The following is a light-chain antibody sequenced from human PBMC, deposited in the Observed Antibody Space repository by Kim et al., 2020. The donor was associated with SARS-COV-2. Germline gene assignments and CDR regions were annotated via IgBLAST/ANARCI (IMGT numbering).Light chain of an antibody. CDR1: QSVGSKY. CDR3: QQHSQWPIT. CDR2: YIS. V-gene: IGKV3-15*01. Sequence: EIVLTQSPGTLSLSPGERATLSCRASQSVGSKYLAWHQQKPGQAPRLLIYYISTRATGVPARFSGSGSGTEFTLTISSLQSEDFAVYYCQQHSQWPITFGQGTRLEIK. J-gene: IGKJ5*01.